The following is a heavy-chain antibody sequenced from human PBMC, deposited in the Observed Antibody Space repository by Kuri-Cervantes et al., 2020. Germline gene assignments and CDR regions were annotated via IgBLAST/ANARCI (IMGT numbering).Heavy chain of an antibody. D-gene: IGHD6-13*01. Sequence: GGSLRLSCAASGFTFSSYSMNWVRQAPGKGLEWVSSISSSSSYIYYADSVKGRFTISRGNAKNSLYLQMNSLRAEDTAVYYCARDPSSSWYWLVYYYYGMDVWGQGTTVTVSS. V-gene: IGHV3-21*01. CDR2: ISSSSSYI. CDR3: ARDPSSSWYWLVYYYYGMDV. CDR1: GFTFSSYS. J-gene: IGHJ6*02.